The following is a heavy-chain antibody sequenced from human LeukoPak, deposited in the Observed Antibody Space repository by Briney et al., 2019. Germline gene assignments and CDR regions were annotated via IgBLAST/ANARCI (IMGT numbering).Heavy chain of an antibody. D-gene: IGHD3-22*01. CDR1: GYTFTSYG. CDR2: ISAYNGNT. Sequence: ASVKVSCKASGYTFTSYGIGWVRQAPGQGLEWMGWISAYNGNTNYAQKLQGRVTMTTDTSTSTAYMELRSLRSDDTAVYYCARITARITMIVVVPSHAFDIWGQGTMVTVSS. V-gene: IGHV1-18*01. J-gene: IGHJ3*02. CDR3: ARITARITMIVVVPSHAFDI.